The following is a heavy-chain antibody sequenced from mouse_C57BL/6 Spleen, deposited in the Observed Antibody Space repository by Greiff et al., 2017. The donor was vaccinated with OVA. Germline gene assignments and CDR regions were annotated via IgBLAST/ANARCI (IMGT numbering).Heavy chain of an antibody. J-gene: IGHJ2*01. CDR3: ARRGGTYFDY. CDR2: IWSGGGT. CDR1: GFSLTSYG. Sequence: QVQLKESGPGLVQPSQSLSITCTVSGFSLTSYGVHWVRQSPGKGLEWLGVIWSGGGTDYNAAFISRLSISKDNSKSQVFFKMNSLQADDTAIYYCARRGGTYFDYWGQGTTLTVSS. V-gene: IGHV2-2*01. D-gene: IGHD1-1*01.